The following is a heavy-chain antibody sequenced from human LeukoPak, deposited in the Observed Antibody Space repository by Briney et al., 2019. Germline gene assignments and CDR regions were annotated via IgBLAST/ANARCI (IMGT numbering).Heavy chain of an antibody. CDR1: GFTFSSYE. Sequence: GGSLRLSCATSGFTFSSYEMNWVRRAPGKGLEWVSYISSGGTTIFYADSVKGRFTISRDNAKNSLYLQMNSLRVEDTAVYFCARNLKVGGVYFDYWGQETLVTVSS. CDR2: ISSGGTTI. D-gene: IGHD3-16*01. CDR3: ARNLKVGGVYFDY. J-gene: IGHJ4*02. V-gene: IGHV3-48*03.